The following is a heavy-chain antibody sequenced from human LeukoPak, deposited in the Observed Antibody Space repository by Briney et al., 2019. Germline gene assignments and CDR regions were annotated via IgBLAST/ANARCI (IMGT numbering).Heavy chain of an antibody. CDR3: AKDSQAVAGPNSFDY. D-gene: IGHD6-19*01. CDR2: ISWDGGST. V-gene: IGHV3-43D*03. J-gene: IGHJ4*02. CDR1: GFTFDDYA. Sequence: GGSLRLSCAASGFTFDDYAMHWVRQAPGKGLEWVSLISWDGGSTYYADSVKGRFTISRDNSKNSLYLQMNSLRAEDTALYYCAKDSQAVAGPNSFDYWGQGTLVTVSS.